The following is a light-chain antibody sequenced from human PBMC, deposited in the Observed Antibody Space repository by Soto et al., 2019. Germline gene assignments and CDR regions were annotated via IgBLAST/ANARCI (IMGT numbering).Light chain of an antibody. J-gene: IGKJ1*01. CDR2: GAS. V-gene: IGKV3-20*01. CDR1: QSVSSSY. Sequence: IVLTQSPGTLSLSPGERATLSCRASQSVSSSYLAWYQQKPGQAPRLLIYGASSRATGIPDRFSGSGSGTDFTLTISRLEPEDFAVYYCQQYGSSSWTFGQGAMVDIK. CDR3: QQYGSSSWT.